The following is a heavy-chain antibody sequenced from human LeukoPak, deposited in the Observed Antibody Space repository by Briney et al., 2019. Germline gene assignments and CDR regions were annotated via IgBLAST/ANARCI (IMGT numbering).Heavy chain of an antibody. CDR2: INPDGSAT. J-gene: IGHJ4*02. CDR3: ARDMGMYYYDSSGYYSLLPDY. V-gene: IGHV3-7*01. Sequence: GGSLRLSCAASGFTFRSDWMSWVRQSPEKGLEWAANINPDGSATYYVDSVKGRFTISRDNSKDTLYLQMNSLRAEDTAVYYCARDMGMYYYDSSGYYSLLPDYWGQGTLVTVSS. CDR1: GFTFRSDW. D-gene: IGHD3-22*01.